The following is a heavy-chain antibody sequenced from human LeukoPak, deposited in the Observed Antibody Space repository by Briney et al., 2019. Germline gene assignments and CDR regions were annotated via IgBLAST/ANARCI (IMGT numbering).Heavy chain of an antibody. CDR3: AREVCSSTSCYRAGWFDP. CDR2: IYYSGST. V-gene: IGHV4-31*03. J-gene: IGHJ5*02. D-gene: IGHD2-2*01. CDR1: GGSISSGGYY. Sequence: SETLSLTCTVSGGSISSGGYYWSWIRQHPGKGLEWIGYIYYSGSTYYNPSLKSRVTISVDTSKNQFSLKLSSVTAADTAVYYCAREVCSSTSCYRAGWFDPWGQGTLVTVSS.